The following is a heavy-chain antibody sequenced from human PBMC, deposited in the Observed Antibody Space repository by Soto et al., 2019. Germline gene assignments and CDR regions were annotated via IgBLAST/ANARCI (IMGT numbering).Heavy chain of an antibody. CDR1: GFTFSSYA. D-gene: IGHD4-17*01. Sequence: GGSLRLSCAASGFTFSSYAMHWVRQAPGKGLEWVAVISYDGSNKYYADSVKGRFTISRDNSKNTLYLQMNSLRAEDTAVYYCPRDRTTVVTTGIYYHGMDVWGHGTTVTVSS. J-gene: IGHJ6*02. CDR2: ISYDGSNK. CDR3: PRDRTTVVTTGIYYHGMDV. V-gene: IGHV3-30-3*01.